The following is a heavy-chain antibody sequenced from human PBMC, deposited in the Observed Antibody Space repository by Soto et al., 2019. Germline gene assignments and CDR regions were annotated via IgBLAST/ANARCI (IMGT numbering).Heavy chain of an antibody. V-gene: IGHV1-3*01. CDR3: ARVVGSGSYYMVYYYYGMDV. CDR2: INAGNGNT. CDR1: GYTFPSSG. J-gene: IGHJ6*02. D-gene: IGHD3-10*01. Sequence: GASVKVSCKASGYTFPSSGMSWVRQAPGQGLEWMGWINAGNGNTKYSQKFQGRVTITRDTSASTAYMELSSLRSEDTAVYYCARVVGSGSYYMVYYYYGMDVWGQGTTVTVSS.